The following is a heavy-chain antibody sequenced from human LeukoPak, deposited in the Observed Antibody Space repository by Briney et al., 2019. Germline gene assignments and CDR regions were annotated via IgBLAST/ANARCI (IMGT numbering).Heavy chain of an antibody. D-gene: IGHD1-7*01. Sequence: PGGSLRLSCAASGFTFSSYEMNWVRQAPGKGLEWVSYISGSGSTIYYADSVKGRFTISRDNAKNSLYLQMNSLRAEDTAVYYCAVMEEYNWNSMFGPRPSDAFDIWGQGTMVTVSS. CDR1: GFTFSSYE. V-gene: IGHV3-48*03. CDR2: ISGSGSTI. J-gene: IGHJ3*02. CDR3: AVMEEYNWNSMFGPRPSDAFDI.